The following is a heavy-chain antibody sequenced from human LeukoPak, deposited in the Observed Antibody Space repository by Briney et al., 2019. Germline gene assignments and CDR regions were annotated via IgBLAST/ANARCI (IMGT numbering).Heavy chain of an antibody. J-gene: IGHJ4*02. D-gene: IGHD5-12*01. CDR3: ARGGIPIVATMGFDY. CDR1: GYTFTSYG. V-gene: IGHV1-18*01. Sequence: ASVKVSCKASGYTFTSYGISWVRQAPGQGLEWMGWISAYNGNTNYAQKLQGRVTMTTDTSTSTVYMELSSLRSEDTAVYYCARGGIPIVATMGFDYWGQGTLVTVSS. CDR2: ISAYNGNT.